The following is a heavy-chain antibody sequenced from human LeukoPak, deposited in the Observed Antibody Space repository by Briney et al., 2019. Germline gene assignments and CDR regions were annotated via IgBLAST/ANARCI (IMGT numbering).Heavy chain of an antibody. CDR1: GDSISTSNYY. J-gene: IGHJ5*02. D-gene: IGHD3-10*01. Sequence: PSETLSLTCTVSGDSISTSNYYWGWIRQSPGKELEWIASVYRSGSTYYNPSLKSRVTLSVDTSQNHFSLNLPSVTAADTAVYFCARHSGGNSGNYYIGTNWFDPWGQGTLVTVSS. CDR2: VYRSGST. V-gene: IGHV4-39*01. CDR3: ARHSGGNSGNYYIGTNWFDP.